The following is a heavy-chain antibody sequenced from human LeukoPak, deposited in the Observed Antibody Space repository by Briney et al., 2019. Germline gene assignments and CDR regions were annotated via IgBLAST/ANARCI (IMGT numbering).Heavy chain of an antibody. Sequence: GGSLRLSCAASGFTFSSYWISWVRQAPGKGLEWVANIKQDGSEKYYVDSVKGRFTISRDNAKNSLYLQMNSLRAEDTAVYYCARRGFNYFDYWGQGTLVTVSS. J-gene: IGHJ4*02. CDR1: GFTFSSYW. D-gene: IGHD3-16*01. CDR3: ARRGFNYFDY. CDR2: IKQDGSEK. V-gene: IGHV3-7*01.